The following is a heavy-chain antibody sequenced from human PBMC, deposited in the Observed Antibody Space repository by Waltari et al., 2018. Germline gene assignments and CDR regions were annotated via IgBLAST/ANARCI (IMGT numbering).Heavy chain of an antibody. V-gene: IGHV3-33*01. CDR3: ARGLYSSSLYFDY. Sequence: QVQLVESGGGVVQPGRSLRLSCAASGFTFSSYGMNWVRQAPGKGLEWVAVIGYDGSNKYYSDSGKGRFTISRDNSKNTLYLQMNSLRAEDTAVYYCARGLYSSSLYFDYWCQGTLVTVSS. CDR2: IGYDGSNK. J-gene: IGHJ4*02. CDR1: GFTFSSYG. D-gene: IGHD6-13*01.